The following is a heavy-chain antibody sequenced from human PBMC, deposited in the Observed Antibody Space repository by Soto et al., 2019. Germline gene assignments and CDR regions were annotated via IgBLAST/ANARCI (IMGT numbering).Heavy chain of an antibody. CDR1: GFTFSSYA. CDR2: ISGNGGRT. D-gene: IGHD3-22*01. V-gene: IGHV3-23*01. CDR3: ASGYYYSAFDI. Sequence: GGSLRLSCAASGFTFSSYAMSWVRQAPGKGLEWVSAISGNGGRTYYADSVKGRFTISRDSSKNTLYLQMNSLRAEDTAVYYCASGYYYSAFDIWGQGTMVTVSS. J-gene: IGHJ3*02.